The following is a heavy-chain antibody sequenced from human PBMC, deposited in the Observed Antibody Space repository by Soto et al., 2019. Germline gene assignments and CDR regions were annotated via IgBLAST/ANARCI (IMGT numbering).Heavy chain of an antibody. CDR1: GYTFTSYD. Sequence: ASVKVSCKASGYTFTSYDINWVRQATGQGLEWMGWISAYNGNTNYAQKLQGRVTMTTDTSTSTAYMELRSLRSDDTAVYYCARVVIQLWLLSAFDIWGQGTMVTVSS. J-gene: IGHJ3*02. CDR2: ISAYNGNT. D-gene: IGHD5-18*01. V-gene: IGHV1-18*01. CDR3: ARVVIQLWLLSAFDI.